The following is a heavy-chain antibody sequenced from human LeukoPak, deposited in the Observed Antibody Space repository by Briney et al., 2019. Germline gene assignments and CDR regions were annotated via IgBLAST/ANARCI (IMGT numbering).Heavy chain of an antibody. CDR2: ISYDGNNE. J-gene: IGHJ4*02. Sequence: PGGSLRLSCAASGFTFSSYAMHWVRQAPGKGLEWVAVISYDGNNECYADSVKGRFTISRDNSKNTLYLQMNSLRAEDTAVYYCARAPDYDILADYFDFWGQGTLVTVSS. CDR1: GFTFSSYA. D-gene: IGHD3-9*01. CDR3: ARAPDYDILADYFDF. V-gene: IGHV3-30*04.